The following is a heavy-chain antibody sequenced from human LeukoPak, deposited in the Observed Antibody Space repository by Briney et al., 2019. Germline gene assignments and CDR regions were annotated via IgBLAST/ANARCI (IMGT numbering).Heavy chain of an antibody. J-gene: IGHJ4*02. Sequence: GGSLRLSCAASEFSVGSNYMTWVRQAPGKGLEWVAVISYDGSNKYYADSAKGRFTISRDDSKNTLYLQMNSLRAEDTAVYYCAREDYDYVWGSYRPEPLDYWGQGTLVTVSS. D-gene: IGHD3-16*02. CDR2: ISYDGSNK. CDR1: EFSVGSNY. V-gene: IGHV3-30*03. CDR3: AREDYDYVWGSYRPEPLDY.